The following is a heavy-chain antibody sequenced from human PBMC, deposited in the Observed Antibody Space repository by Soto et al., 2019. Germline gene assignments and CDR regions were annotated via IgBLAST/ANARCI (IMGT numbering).Heavy chain of an antibody. V-gene: IGHV4-34*01. CDR1: GGSFSGYY. Sequence: QVLLQQWGAGLLKPSETLSLTCAVSGGSFSGYYWTWIRQAPGKGLEWIGEINHSGTTNYNPSLKSRVSVSVDTSKNRFSLKLTSVTAADSGVYYCARGRRWGQSVKGLDSWGQGTLVAVSS. D-gene: IGHD3-16*01. CDR2: INHSGTT. J-gene: IGHJ4*02. CDR3: ARGRRWGQSVKGLDS.